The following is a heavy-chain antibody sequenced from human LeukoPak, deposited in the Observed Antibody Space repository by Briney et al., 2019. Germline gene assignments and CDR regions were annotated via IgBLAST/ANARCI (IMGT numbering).Heavy chain of an antibody. J-gene: IGHJ5*02. V-gene: IGHV3-74*01. D-gene: IGHD3-3*01. CDR3: ARVLREWLLFGWFDP. CDR1: GFTFSSHW. Sequence: GGSLRLSCAASGFTFSSHWMHWVRQAPGKGLVWVSRIGEDGRNRNYADSVKGRFTISRDNAKNSLYLQMNSLRAEDTAVYYCARVLREWLLFGWFDPWGQGTLVTVSS. CDR2: IGEDGRNR.